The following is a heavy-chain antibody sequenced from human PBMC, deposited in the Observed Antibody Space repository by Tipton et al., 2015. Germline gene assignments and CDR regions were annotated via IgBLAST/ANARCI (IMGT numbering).Heavy chain of an antibody. J-gene: IGHJ4*02. CDR1: GGSISTYY. CDR3: ARLWSYDFWSATSYSFDY. Sequence: TLSLTCTVSGGSISTYYWSWIRQHPGKGLEWIGYIYYSGSTYYNPSLESRVTISVDTSKNQFSLRLSSVTAADTALYHCARLWSYDFWSATSYSFDYWGQGTLVTVSS. D-gene: IGHD3-3*01. V-gene: IGHV4-31*03. CDR2: IYYSGST.